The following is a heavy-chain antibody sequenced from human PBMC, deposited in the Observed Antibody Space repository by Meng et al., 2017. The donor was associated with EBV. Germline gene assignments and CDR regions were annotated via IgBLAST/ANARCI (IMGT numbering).Heavy chain of an antibody. CDR1: GGPFRNYA. Sequence: QVHLVQSAAEVKKPGPSVKVSCKTSGGPFRNYAISWVRQAAGQGLEWLGGFLPTLGAPNYAQKFHGRVTITADESKSTHYMDLSSLRSEDTAVYYCASESGRGYTPDYWGQGTLGTVSS. CDR3: ASESGRGYTPDY. V-gene: IGHV1-69*01. J-gene: IGHJ4*02. CDR2: FLPTLGAP. D-gene: IGHD3-10*01.